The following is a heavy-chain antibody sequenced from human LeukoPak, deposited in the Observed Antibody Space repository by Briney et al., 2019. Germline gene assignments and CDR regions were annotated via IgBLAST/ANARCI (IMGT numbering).Heavy chain of an antibody. J-gene: IGHJ5*02. CDR1: GYTFTSYD. CDR3: ARGKSWFDP. V-gene: IGHV1-8*03. CDR2: MNPNSGNT. Sequence: ASVTVSCTASGYTFTSYDINWVRQATGQGLEWMGWMNPNSGNTGYAQKFQGRVTITRNTSISTAYMELSSLRSEDTAVYYCARGKSWFDPWGQGTLVTVSS.